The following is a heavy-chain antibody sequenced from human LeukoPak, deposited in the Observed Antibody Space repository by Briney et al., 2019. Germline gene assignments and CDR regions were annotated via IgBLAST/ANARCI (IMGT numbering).Heavy chain of an antibody. CDR3: AIYHPPPYYYYGMDV. CDR1: GYSFTSYW. V-gene: IGHV5-51*01. Sequence: GESLQISCKGSGYSFTSYWIGWVRQMPGKGLEWMGIIYPGDSDTRYSPSFQGQVTISADKSISTAYLQWSSLKASDTAMYYCAIYHPPPYYYYGMDVWGQGTTVTVSS. J-gene: IGHJ6*02. CDR2: IYPGDSDT.